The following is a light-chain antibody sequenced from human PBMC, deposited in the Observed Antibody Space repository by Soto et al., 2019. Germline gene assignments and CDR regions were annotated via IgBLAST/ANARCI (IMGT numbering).Light chain of an antibody. J-gene: IGLJ1*01. CDR3: CSYTSSSTHV. V-gene: IGLV2-14*03. Sequence: QSALTQPASVSGSPGQSITISCPGTSSDVGGYNFVSWYQQHPGKVPKLMIFDVNRRPSGFSDRFSGSKSGNTASLTSSGLQAEDEGDYYCCSYTSSSTHVFGSGTKLTVL. CDR2: DVN. CDR1: SSDVGGYNF.